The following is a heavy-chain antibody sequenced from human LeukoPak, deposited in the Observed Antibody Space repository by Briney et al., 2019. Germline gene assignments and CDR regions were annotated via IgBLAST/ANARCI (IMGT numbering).Heavy chain of an antibody. CDR2: INHSGST. V-gene: IGHV4-34*01. D-gene: IGHD3-22*01. CDR1: GGSFSGYY. Sequence: SGTLSLTCAVYGGSFSGYYWSWIRQPPGKGLEWIGEINHSGSTNYNPSLKSRVTISVDTSKNQFSLKLSSVTAADTAVYYCASRHYYDSSGYYRYWGQGTLVTVSS. J-gene: IGHJ4*02. CDR3: ASRHYYDSSGYYRY.